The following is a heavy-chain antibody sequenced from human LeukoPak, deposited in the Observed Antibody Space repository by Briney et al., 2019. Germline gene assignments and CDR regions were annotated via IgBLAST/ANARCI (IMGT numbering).Heavy chain of an antibody. D-gene: IGHD4-23*01. Sequence: TTSETLSLTCTVSGGSISSYYWSWIRQPAGKGLEWIGRIYTSGSTNYNPSLKSRVTMSVDTSKNQFSLKLSSVTAADTAVYYCARSGGYGGNSGGLSDYFDYWGQGTLVTVSS. J-gene: IGHJ4*02. CDR3: ARSGGYGGNSGGLSDYFDY. CDR2: IYTSGST. CDR1: GGSISSYY. V-gene: IGHV4-4*07.